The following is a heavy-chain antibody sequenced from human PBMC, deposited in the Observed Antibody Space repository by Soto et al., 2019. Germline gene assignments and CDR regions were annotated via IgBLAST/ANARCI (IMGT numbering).Heavy chain of an antibody. D-gene: IGHD6-13*01. CDR2: INTGNGNT. J-gene: IGHJ4*02. Sequence: GASVKVSCKASGYTFNLHAIHWVRQAPGQRLEWMGYINTGNGNTKYSENVQARVTITRDNSATTAYMELRSLRFEDTGVYYCARRASRHFAYWGQGTLVTVSS. CDR1: GYTFNLHA. V-gene: IGHV1-3*04. CDR3: ARRASRHFAY.